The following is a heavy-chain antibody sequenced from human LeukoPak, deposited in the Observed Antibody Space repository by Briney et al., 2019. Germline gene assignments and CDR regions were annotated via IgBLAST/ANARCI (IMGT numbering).Heavy chain of an antibody. Sequence: SETLSLTCAVYGGSFSGYYWSWIRQPPGKGLEWIGEINHSGSTNYNPSLKSRVTISVDTSKNQFSLMLSSVTAADTAVYYCASQYSGSPSDYWGQGTLVTVSS. J-gene: IGHJ4*02. CDR3: ASQYSGSPSDY. CDR2: INHSGST. D-gene: IGHD1-26*01. V-gene: IGHV4-34*01. CDR1: GGSFSGYY.